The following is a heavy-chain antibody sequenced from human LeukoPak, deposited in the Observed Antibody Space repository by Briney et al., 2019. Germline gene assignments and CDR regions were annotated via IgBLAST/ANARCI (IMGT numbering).Heavy chain of an antibody. J-gene: IGHJ4*02. CDR1: GGSFSGYY. V-gene: IGHV4-34*01. CDR2: INHSGST. D-gene: IGHD1-26*01. Sequence: SETLSLTCAVYGGSFSGYYWSWIRQPPGKGLEWIGEINHSGSTNYNPSLKSRVTISVDTSKNQFSLKLSSVTAADTAVYYCARLPGGGATTYWGQGTLVTVSS. CDR3: ARLPGGGATTY.